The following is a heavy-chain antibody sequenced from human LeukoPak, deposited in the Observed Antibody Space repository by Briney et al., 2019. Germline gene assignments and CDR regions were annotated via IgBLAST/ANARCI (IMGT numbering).Heavy chain of an antibody. V-gene: IGHV4-34*01. Sequence: SETLSLTCAVYGGSFSGYYWSWIRQPPGKGLEWIGEINHSGSTNYNPSLKSRVTISVDTFKNQVSLKLSSVTAADTAVYYCAGHLRWFDYWGQGTLVTVSS. CDR3: AGHLRWFDY. CDR1: GGSFSGYY. D-gene: IGHD4-23*01. J-gene: IGHJ4*02. CDR2: INHSGST.